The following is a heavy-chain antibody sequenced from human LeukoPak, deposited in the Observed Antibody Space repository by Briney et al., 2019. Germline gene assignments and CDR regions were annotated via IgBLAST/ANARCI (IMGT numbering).Heavy chain of an antibody. CDR3: ASAGRYYDILTGYYDY. CDR2: IWYDGSNK. D-gene: IGHD3-9*01. CDR1: GFNFANHA. J-gene: IGHJ4*02. Sequence: GGSLRLSCAASGFNFANHAMSWVRQTPGKGLEWVAFIWYDGSNKYYTDSVKGRFTISRDNSKNTLYLQMNSLRAEDTAVYYCASAGRYYDILTGYYDYWGQGTLVTVSS. V-gene: IGHV3-33*08.